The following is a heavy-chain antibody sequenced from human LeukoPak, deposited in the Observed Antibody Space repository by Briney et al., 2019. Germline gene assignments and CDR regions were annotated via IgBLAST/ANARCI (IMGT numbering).Heavy chain of an antibody. D-gene: IGHD5-18*01. V-gene: IGHV4-31*03. J-gene: IGHJ4*02. CDR3: VTQGSYGYGNFDY. CDR1: GGSISSGGYY. Sequence: KPSQTLSLTCTVSGGSISSGGYYWSWIRQHPGKGLEWIGYIYYSGSTYYNPSLKSRVTISVDTSKNQFSLKLSYVTAADTAVYYCVTQGSYGYGNFDYWGQGTLVTVSS. CDR2: IYYSGST.